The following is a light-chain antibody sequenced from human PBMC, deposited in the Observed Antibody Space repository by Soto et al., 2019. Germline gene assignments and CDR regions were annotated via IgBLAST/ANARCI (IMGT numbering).Light chain of an antibody. J-gene: IGLJ1*01. CDR3: QSYDTSLRAYV. CDR2: SDD. CDR1: SSNIGENA. V-gene: IGLV1-44*01. Sequence: QSVLTQPPSASGTPGQRVTISCSGSSSNIGENAVTWYQHLPGTAPKVLIYSDDQRPSGVPDRFSGSKSGTSASLAISGLQSEDEADYYCQSYDTSLRAYVFGTGTKVTVL.